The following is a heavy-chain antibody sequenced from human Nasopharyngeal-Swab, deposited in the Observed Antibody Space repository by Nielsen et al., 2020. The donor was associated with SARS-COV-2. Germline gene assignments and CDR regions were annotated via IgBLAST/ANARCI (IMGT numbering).Heavy chain of an antibody. D-gene: IGHD3-10*01. V-gene: IGHV3-21*01. J-gene: IGHJ4*02. Sequence: ESLMISCAASGFTFSSYSMNWVRQAPGKGREWVSFISSSGSHKYYADSMKGRFTISRDNAKSSLYLQLSSLRAEDTAVYYCARVEEYYYGSGSLSDNWGQGTLVTVSS. CDR1: GFTFSSYS. CDR3: ARVEEYYYGSGSLSDN. CDR2: ISSSGSHK.